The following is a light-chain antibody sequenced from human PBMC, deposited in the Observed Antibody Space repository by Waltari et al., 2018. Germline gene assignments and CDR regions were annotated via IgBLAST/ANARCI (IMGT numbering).Light chain of an antibody. CDR3: CSYAGSNTLM. Sequence: QSALTQPASISGSPGQSITLSCTGTSSDIGSYNLFSCYQYDPGKAPKLSIYGVSRRPLGVSSRFSGSKSGDTASLTVSGLQAEDEADYYCCSYAGSNTLMFGGGTKLTVL. V-gene: IGLV2-23*02. CDR1: SSDIGSYNL. CDR2: GVS. J-gene: IGLJ3*02.